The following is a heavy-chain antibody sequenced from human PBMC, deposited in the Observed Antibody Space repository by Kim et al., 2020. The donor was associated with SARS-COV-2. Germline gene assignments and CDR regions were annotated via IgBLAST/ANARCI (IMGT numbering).Heavy chain of an antibody. CDR3: ARHNNGMDV. CDR2: T. J-gene: IGHJ6*02. V-gene: IGHV4-39*01. Sequence: TYYSPSLQSRLTMSKDTSKNHFSLKVNSVTAADTAVYYCARHNNGMDVWGQGTTVTVSS.